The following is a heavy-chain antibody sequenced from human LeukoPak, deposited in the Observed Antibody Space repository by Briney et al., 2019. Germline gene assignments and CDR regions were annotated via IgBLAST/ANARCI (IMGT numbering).Heavy chain of an antibody. J-gene: IGHJ6*02. Sequence: PGGSLRLSCAASGFTFSSYWTSWVRQAPGEGLEWVANIKQDGSEKYYVDSVKGRFTISRDNAKNSLYLQMNSLRAEDTAVYYCARVMLLWFGEVQGMDVWGQGTTVTVSS. D-gene: IGHD3-10*01. CDR1: GFTFSSYW. V-gene: IGHV3-7*01. CDR2: IKQDGSEK. CDR3: ARVMLLWFGEVQGMDV.